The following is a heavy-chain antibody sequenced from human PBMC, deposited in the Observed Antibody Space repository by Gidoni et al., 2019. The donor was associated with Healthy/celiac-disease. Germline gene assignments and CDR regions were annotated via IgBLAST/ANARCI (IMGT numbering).Heavy chain of an antibody. Sequence: EVQLLESGGGLVQPGGSLRLSCAASGFTFSSYAMSVVRQAPGKGLEWVSAISGSGGSTYYADSVKGRFTISRDNSKNTLYLQMNSLRAEDTAVYYCAKDRDMAAAGTYYYYYGMDVWGQGTTVTVSS. V-gene: IGHV3-23*01. CDR3: AKDRDMAAAGTYYYYYGMDV. CDR1: GFTFSSYA. J-gene: IGHJ6*02. CDR2: ISGSGGST. D-gene: IGHD6-13*01.